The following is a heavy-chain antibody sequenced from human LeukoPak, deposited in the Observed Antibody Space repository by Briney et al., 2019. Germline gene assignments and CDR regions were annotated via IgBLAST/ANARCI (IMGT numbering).Heavy chain of an antibody. D-gene: IGHD2-2*01. CDR2: ISSLSSTI. CDR3: ARVDCSSSSCFQMEN. V-gene: IGHV3-48*04. Sequence: GGSQRLSCAASGGTFSTYDMNWVRQAPGKGLEWVSYISSLSSTIYYADSVKGRFTISRDDAKSSVYLQMNSLRGEDTAVYYCARVDCSSSSCFQMENWGQGTLVTVSS. J-gene: IGHJ4*02. CDR1: GGTFSTYD.